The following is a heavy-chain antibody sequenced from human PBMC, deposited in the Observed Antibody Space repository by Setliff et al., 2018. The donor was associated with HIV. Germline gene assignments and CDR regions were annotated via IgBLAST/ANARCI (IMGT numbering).Heavy chain of an antibody. CDR1: GCSMSTGAVG. CDR2: IYWDDDK. CDR3: ALMTVGLSKRDTFDI. D-gene: IGHD1-26*01. V-gene: IGHV2-5*02. Sequence: SGPTLVNPTQTLTLTCTFSGCSMSTGAVGVCYIRGAGVGWIRQPPGKTLEWLALIYWDDDKSYSPSLKSRLTITKDTPKNQVGLTMSNMDPVDTATYYCALMTVGLSKRDTFDIWGPGTMGPV. J-gene: IGHJ3*02.